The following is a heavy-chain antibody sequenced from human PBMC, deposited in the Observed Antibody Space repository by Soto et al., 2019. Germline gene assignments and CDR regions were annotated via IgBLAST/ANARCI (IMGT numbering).Heavy chain of an antibody. CDR3: VRHGGRLFDY. D-gene: IGHD2-15*01. J-gene: IGHJ4*02. Sequence: QVQLQESGPGLVKPSGTLSLTCAVSDGFISSSNYWSWVRQPPGKGLEWIGQVYHNGGPSYNPSLRSRDTMSIDKSKNQFSLNLSAVTAADTAVYFCVRHGGRLFDYWGPGHLVTVSS. CDR1: DGFISSSNY. V-gene: IGHV4-4*02. CDR2: VYHNGGP.